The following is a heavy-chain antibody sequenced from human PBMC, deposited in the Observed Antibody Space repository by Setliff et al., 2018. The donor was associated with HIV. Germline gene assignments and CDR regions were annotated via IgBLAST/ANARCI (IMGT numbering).Heavy chain of an antibody. J-gene: IGHJ4*02. D-gene: IGHD3-3*01. CDR2: ISGTGGTT. CDR3: ARSLLHDFWSGFYYY. Sequence: GVSLLLSFAASGFTFSSYAMSWVRQAPGKGLEWVSSISGTGGTTYYADSVKGRFTISRDNSKNTLYLQMSSLRAEDTAVYYCARSLLHDFWSGFYYYWGQGTLVTVSS. CDR1: GFTFSSYA. V-gene: IGHV3-23*01.